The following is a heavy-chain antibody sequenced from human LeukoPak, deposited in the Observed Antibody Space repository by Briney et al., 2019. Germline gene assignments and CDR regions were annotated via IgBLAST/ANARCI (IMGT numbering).Heavy chain of an antibody. CDR1: GDSISCYY. Sequence: AETLSLTCTVSGDSISCYYWNWIRQPPGKGLEWIGHIFYSGSTNYNPSLKSRVNMSIDTSKNQFSLSLSSVTAADTAVYYCARRRYYDSSGLWYYFDSWGQGTLVTVSS. V-gene: IGHV4-59*08. CDR2: IFYSGST. D-gene: IGHD3-22*01. J-gene: IGHJ4*02. CDR3: ARRRYYDSSGLWYYFDS.